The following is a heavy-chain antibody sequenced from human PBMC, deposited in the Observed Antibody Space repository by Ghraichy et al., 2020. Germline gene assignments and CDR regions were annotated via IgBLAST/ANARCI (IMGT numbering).Heavy chain of an antibody. J-gene: IGHJ4*02. V-gene: IGHV4-34*01. CDR3: TGPGVVSAR. Sequence: SETLSLTCAVYGGSFSGFYWSWIRQPPGKGLEWIGEIKHSGSTNYNPSLKSRVTISVDTSKNQFYLKLSSVTAADTAVYYFTGPGVVSARWGQGTLVTVSS. CDR2: IKHSGST. CDR1: GGSFSGFY. D-gene: IGHD6-6*01.